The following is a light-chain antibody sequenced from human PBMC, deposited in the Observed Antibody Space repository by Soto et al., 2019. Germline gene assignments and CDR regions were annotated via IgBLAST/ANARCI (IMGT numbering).Light chain of an antibody. CDR1: QSVSNNY. V-gene: IGKV3-20*01. J-gene: IGKJ1*01. Sequence: EIVVTQSPGTLSLSPGERATLSCRASQSVSNNYLAWYQQKPGQAPRLLIYGASNRATGIPDRCSGSGSGTDFTLTISRLEPEDFAVYYCQQYGSPGTFGQGPNVDIK. CDR2: GAS. CDR3: QQYGSPGT.